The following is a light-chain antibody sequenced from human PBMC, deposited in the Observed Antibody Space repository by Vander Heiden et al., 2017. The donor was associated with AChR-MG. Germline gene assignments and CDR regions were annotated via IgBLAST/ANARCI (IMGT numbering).Light chain of an antibody. CDR1: SGSVSTSYY. CDR3: VLYMGSGIWV. J-gene: IGLJ3*02. V-gene: IGLV8-61*01. Sequence: QTVVTQEPSFSVSPGGTVTLTCGLSSGSVSTSYYPSWYQQTPGQAPRTLIYSTNTRSSGVPDRFSGSILGNKAALTITGAQADDESDDYCVLYMGSGIWVFGGGTKLTGL. CDR2: STN.